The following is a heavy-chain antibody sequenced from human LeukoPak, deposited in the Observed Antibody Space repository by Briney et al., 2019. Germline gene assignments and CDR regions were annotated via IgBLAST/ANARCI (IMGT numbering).Heavy chain of an antibody. CDR1: GFTFSSYW. D-gene: IGHD6-13*01. CDR2: IGSGGRGI. CDR3: AKGYSSSWNMDV. J-gene: IGHJ6*02. V-gene: IGHV3-48*04. Sequence: GGSLRLSCAASGFTFSSYWMSWVRQAPGKGLEWVSYIGSGGRGIYYEDSVKGRFTISRDNAKSSLYLQMNSLRAEDTAVYYCAKGYSSSWNMDVWGRGTTVTVSS.